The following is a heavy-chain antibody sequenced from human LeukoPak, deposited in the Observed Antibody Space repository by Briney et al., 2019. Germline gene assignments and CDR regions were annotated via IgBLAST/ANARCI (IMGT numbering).Heavy chain of an antibody. V-gene: IGHV1-46*01. D-gene: IGHD2-2*02. J-gene: IGHJ3*02. CDR3: ATDIPKAVAFDI. Sequence: ASVKVSCKASGSTFSNYYMHWVRQAPGQGLEYMGIINLSGGSTNYAQKFQGRVTMTRDTSTSTVYMELSSLRSEDTAVYYCATDIPKAVAFDIWGQGTMVTVSS. CDR2: INLSGGST. CDR1: GSTFSNYY.